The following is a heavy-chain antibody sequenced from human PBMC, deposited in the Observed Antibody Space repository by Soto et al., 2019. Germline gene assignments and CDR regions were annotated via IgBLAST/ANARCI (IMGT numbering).Heavy chain of an antibody. D-gene: IGHD6-6*01. CDR2: ISAYNGDT. J-gene: IGHJ4*02. Sequence: QVPLVQSGAEVKKPGASVKVSCKASGYTFTNYGISWVRQAPGQGLEWMGWISAYNGDTNYAQKLQGRVTMTTDTSTSTAYMELRSLRSDDTAVYYCARDLGYLSSSSGFDYWGQGTLVTVSS. V-gene: IGHV1-18*01. CDR3: ARDLGYLSSSSGFDY. CDR1: GYTFTNYG.